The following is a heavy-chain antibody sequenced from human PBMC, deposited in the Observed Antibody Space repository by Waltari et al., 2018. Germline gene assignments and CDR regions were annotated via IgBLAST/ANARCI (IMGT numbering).Heavy chain of an antibody. Sequence: QVQLQQWGAGLLKPSETLSLTCAVYGGSFSGYYWSWFRQPPGKGLEWIGEINHSGSTNYNPSLKSRVTISVDTSKNQFSLKLSSVTAADTAVYYCARVDYYDSSGYYDEGDYWGQGTLVTVSS. CDR2: INHSGST. J-gene: IGHJ4*02. CDR1: GGSFSGYY. V-gene: IGHV4-34*01. CDR3: ARVDYYDSSGYYDEGDY. D-gene: IGHD3-22*01.